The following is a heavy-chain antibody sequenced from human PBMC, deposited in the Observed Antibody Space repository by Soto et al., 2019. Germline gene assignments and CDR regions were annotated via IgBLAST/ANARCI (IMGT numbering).Heavy chain of an antibody. D-gene: IGHD1-1*01. J-gene: IGHJ4*02. Sequence: GGSLRLSCAASGFTFSSYGMHWVRQAPGKGLEWVAVIWYDGSDKYYADSVKGRFTISRDNSKNTLYLQTNSLRAEDTAVYYCALSWYSYYFDLWGQGTLVTVYS. V-gene: IGHV3-33*08. CDR2: IWYDGSDK. CDR3: ALSWYSYYFDL. CDR1: GFTFSSYG.